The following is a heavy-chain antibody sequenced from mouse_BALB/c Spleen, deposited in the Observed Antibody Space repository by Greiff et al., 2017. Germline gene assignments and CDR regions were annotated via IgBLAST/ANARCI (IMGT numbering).Heavy chain of an antibody. V-gene: IGHV14-3*02. Sequence: EVQGVESGAELVKPGASVKLSCTASGFNIKDTYMHWVKQRPEQGLEWIGRIDPANGNTKYDPKFQGKATITADTSSNTAYLQLSSLTSEDTAVYYCAFYYDYDVDYWGQGTTLTVSS. CDR2: IDPANGNT. CDR1: GFNIKDTY. CDR3: AFYYDYDVDY. J-gene: IGHJ2*01. D-gene: IGHD2-4*01.